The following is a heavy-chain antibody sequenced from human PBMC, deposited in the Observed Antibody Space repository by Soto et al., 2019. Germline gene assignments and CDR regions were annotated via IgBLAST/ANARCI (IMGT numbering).Heavy chain of an antibody. J-gene: IGHJ4*02. D-gene: IGHD6-19*01. V-gene: IGHV3-23*01. Sequence: EVQLLESGGGLVQPGGSLRLSCAASRFTFSTYNMSWVRQAPGKWLEWVSGISGSGGTYYADSVKGRFTISRDNSKNTLYLQMNSLRVDDTALYYCAKIPITSAWLDFDYWGQGTLVTVSS. CDR2: ISGSGGT. CDR1: RFTFSTYN. CDR3: AKIPITSAWLDFDY.